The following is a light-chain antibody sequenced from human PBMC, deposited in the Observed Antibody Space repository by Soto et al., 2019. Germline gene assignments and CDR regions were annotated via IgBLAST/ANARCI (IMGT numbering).Light chain of an antibody. V-gene: IGKV3-11*01. CDR1: QSVSSTS. CDR3: QQRSSWPPT. Sequence: EMVLTQSPGTLSLSPVERATLSCRASQSVSSTSLAWYQQKPGQAPRLLIYDASNRATGVPARFSGSGSGTDFTLTISSLEPEDFAVYYCQQRSSWPPTFGQGTRLEIK. CDR2: DAS. J-gene: IGKJ5*01.